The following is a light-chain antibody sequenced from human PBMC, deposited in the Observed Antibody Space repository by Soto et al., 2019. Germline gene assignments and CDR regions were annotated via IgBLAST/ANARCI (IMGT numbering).Light chain of an antibody. CDR2: WAS. Sequence: DIVMTQTPDSLAVSLGERATINFKSSQSVLWSSNNKNFLSWYQQKPGQPPKLLLYWASTRGSGVPDRFSGSGSETDFTLTISSLQAEDVGVYYCQQYYGTPTFGQGTKVDIK. J-gene: IGKJ1*01. CDR1: QSVLWSSNNKNF. CDR3: QQYYGTPT. V-gene: IGKV4-1*01.